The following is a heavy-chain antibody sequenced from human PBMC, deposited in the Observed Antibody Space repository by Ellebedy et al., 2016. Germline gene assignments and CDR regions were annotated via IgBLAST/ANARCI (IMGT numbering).Heavy chain of an antibody. CDR3: AKASSGYSYGFSAFDI. Sequence: GGSLRLSCAASGFTFADYAMHWVRQAPGKGLEWVSGISWNSGSIGYADSVKGRFTISRDNAKNSLYLQMNSLRAEDTALYYCAKASSGYSYGFSAFDIWGQGTMVTVSS. V-gene: IGHV3-9*01. CDR2: ISWNSGSI. J-gene: IGHJ3*02. CDR1: GFTFADYA. D-gene: IGHD5-18*01.